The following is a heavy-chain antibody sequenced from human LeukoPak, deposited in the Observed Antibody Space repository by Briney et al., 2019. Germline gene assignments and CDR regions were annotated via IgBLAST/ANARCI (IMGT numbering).Heavy chain of an antibody. Sequence: GGSLRLSCAASGFTFSSYSMNWVRRAPGKGLEWVSSISSSSSYIYYADSVKGRFTISRDNAKNSLYLQMNSLRAEDTAVYYCARDLLHYYDSSGYYWGQGTLVTVSS. V-gene: IGHV3-21*01. CDR2: ISSSSSYI. CDR1: GFTFSSYS. CDR3: ARDLLHYYDSSGYY. D-gene: IGHD3-22*01. J-gene: IGHJ4*02.